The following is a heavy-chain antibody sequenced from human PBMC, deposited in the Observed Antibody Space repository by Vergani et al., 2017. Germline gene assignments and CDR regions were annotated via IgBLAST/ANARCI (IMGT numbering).Heavy chain of an antibody. CDR2: IYTSGSN. V-gene: IGHV4-61*02. D-gene: IGHD6-13*01. Sequence: QVQLQESGPGLVKPSQTLSLTCTVSGGAISSGSYYWSWIRQPAGKGLEWIGRIYTSGSNNYNPSLKSRVTISVDTSKNQFSLKLSSVTAADTAVYYCSRETGDSSSWYGYYYYGMDVWGQGTTVTVSS. CDR3: SRETGDSSSWYGYYYYGMDV. CDR1: GGAISSGSYY. J-gene: IGHJ6*02.